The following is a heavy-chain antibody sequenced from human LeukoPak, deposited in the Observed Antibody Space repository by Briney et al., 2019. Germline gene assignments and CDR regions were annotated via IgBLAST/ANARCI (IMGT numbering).Heavy chain of an antibody. J-gene: IGHJ5*02. CDR2: INPNSGGT. CDR1: GYTFIGYY. V-gene: IGHV1-2*02. CDR3: ARSRMVRGVMSWFDP. D-gene: IGHD3-10*01. Sequence: GASVKVSCKASGYTFIGYYMHWVRQAPGQGLEWMGWINPNSGGTNYAKKFQGRVTMTRDTSISTAYMELSRLRSDDTAVYYCARSRMVRGVMSWFDPWGQGTLVTVSS.